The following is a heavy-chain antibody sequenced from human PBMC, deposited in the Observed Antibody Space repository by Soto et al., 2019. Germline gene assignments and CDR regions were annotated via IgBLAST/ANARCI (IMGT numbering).Heavy chain of an antibody. V-gene: IGHV4-30-2*03. J-gene: IGHJ4*02. CDR3: ATSQKGYNWNYFDH. D-gene: IGHD1-20*01. CDR2: VFYTGFT. Sequence: SETLSLTCAVSGGSISSGGYSWSWIRQPPGKGLEWIGSVFYTGFTSYNPSLESRVSVSVDTSKNQFSLKVSGVSAADTAVYYCATSQKGYNWNYFDHWGQGALVTVS. CDR1: GGSISSGGYS.